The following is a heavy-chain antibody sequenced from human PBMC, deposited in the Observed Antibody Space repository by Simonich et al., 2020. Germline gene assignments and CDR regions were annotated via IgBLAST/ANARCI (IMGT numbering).Heavy chain of an antibody. V-gene: IGHV4-38-2*01. CDR2: IYLRGGA. CDR3: ANNKGWD. J-gene: IGHJ4*02. D-gene: IGHD1-26*01. Sequence: QVQLQESGPGLVKPSETLSLTCAVSGYSISSGYYWGWIRQPPGKGLEWIRSIYLRGGAYYNPSLKSVVTKSVDTSKNHFSLKLSSVTAADTAVYYCANNKGWDWGQGTLVTVSS. CDR1: GYSISSGYY.